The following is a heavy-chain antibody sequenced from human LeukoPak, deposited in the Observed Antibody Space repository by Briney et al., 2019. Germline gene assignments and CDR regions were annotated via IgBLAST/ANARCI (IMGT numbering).Heavy chain of an antibody. D-gene: IGHD1-14*01. CDR2: IRTKSDGGTA. CDR1: GFTFSSYG. V-gene: IGHV3-15*01. J-gene: IGHJ4*02. Sequence: GRSLRLSCAASGFTFSSYGMHWVRQAPGKGLEWLGRIRTKSDGGTADSAAPVKGRFTISRDDSKNTLYLQMDSLESGDTAVYYCTAGYNRGDYWGQGTLVTVSS. CDR3: TAGYNRGDY.